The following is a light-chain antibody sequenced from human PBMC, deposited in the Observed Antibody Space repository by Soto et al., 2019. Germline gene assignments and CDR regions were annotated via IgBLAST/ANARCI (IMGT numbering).Light chain of an antibody. CDR2: EVS. CDR1: STDVGGYNY. J-gene: IGLJ1*01. Sequence: QSVLAQPSSVSGSPGQSITISCTGTSTDVGGYNYVSWYQHHPGKGPKLIIYEVSNRPSGVSDRFSGSKSGNKASLIISNLEAEDEPDYYAGAYTSPDDSFVFGTGTKVT. V-gene: IGLV2-14*01. CDR3: GAYTSPDDSFV.